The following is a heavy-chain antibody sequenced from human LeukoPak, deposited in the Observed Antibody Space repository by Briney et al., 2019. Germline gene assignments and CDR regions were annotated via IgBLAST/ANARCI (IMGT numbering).Heavy chain of an antibody. CDR1: GFTFSSYG. J-gene: IGHJ4*02. V-gene: IGHV3-23*01. CDR2: ISGSGGST. CDR3: AKIPTIPKLSVYYFDY. D-gene: IGHD3-3*01. Sequence: GGSLRLSCAASGFTFSSYGMSWVRQAPGKGLEWVSAISGSGGSTYYADSVKGRFTISRDNSKNTLYLQMNSLRAEDTAVYYCAKIPTIPKLSVYYFDYWGQGTLVTVSS.